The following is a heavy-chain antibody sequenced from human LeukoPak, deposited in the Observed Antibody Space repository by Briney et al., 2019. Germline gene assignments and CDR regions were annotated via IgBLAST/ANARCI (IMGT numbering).Heavy chain of an antibody. CDR3: AREGGSYKYYFDY. D-gene: IGHD1-26*01. CDR2: INHSGST. Sequence: GSLRLSCAASGFTFNTYWMSWIRQPPGKGLEWIGEINHSGSTNYNPSLKSRVTISVDTSKNQFSLKLSSVTAADTAVYYCAREGGSYKYYFDYWGQGTLVTVSS. V-gene: IGHV4-34*01. CDR1: GFTFNTYW. J-gene: IGHJ4*02.